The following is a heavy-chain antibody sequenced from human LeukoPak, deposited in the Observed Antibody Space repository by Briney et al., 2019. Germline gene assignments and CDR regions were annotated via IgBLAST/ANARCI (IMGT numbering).Heavy chain of an antibody. Sequence: SETLSLTRTVSGGSLSDYYWSWIRQPPGKGLEWIGYIYYSGRSNYNPSLKSRVTISVDTSKNQFSLKLSSVTAADTAVYYCARYDRSGYGFDCWGQGTLVTVSS. CDR3: ARYDRSGYGFDC. V-gene: IGHV4-59*01. D-gene: IGHD5-12*01. CDR2: IYYSGRS. CDR1: GGSLSDYY. J-gene: IGHJ4*02.